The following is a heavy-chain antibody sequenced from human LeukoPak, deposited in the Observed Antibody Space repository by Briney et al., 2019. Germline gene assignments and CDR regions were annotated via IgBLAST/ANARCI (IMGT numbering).Heavy chain of an antibody. J-gene: IGHJ6*02. CDR2: ISYDGTNE. Sequence: GGSLRLSCAGSGFSFSSYTMHWVRQAPGKGLEWVAIISYDGTNEYYADSVKGRFTISRDNSKNTLYLQVNSLRAEDTAVYYCARDIKWLGRYYYYGLDVWGQGTTLTVSS. CDR1: GFSFSSYT. CDR3: ARDIKWLGRYYYYGLDV. V-gene: IGHV3-30*04. D-gene: IGHD6-19*01.